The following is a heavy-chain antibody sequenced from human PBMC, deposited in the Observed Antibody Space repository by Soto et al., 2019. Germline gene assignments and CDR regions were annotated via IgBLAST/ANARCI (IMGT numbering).Heavy chain of an antibody. V-gene: IGHV3-53*02. CDR2: IYNGGGT. J-gene: IGHJ4*02. Sequence: EVQLVETGGGLIQPGGSLRLSCAASGFTVSGNYMSWVRQAPGKGLEWVSVIYNGGGTYYADSVKGRFTISRDNSKNTLYLQMNSLIAEDMAVYYCASTRGSSYDYWGQGTLVTVSS. D-gene: IGHD6-6*01. CDR3: ASTRGSSYDY. CDR1: GFTVSGNY.